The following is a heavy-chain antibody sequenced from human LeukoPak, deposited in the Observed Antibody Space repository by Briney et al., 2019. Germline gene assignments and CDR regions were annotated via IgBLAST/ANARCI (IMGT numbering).Heavy chain of an antibody. Sequence: QTLSLTCAIYGDSVSSNSVAWNWIRQSPSRGLEWLGRTYYRSEWYFDYAVSVKSRITINPDTSKNQMSLHLKSLIPEDTAVSYCARVRGSSWIDSWGQGTLVTVSS. CDR2: TYYRSEWYF. V-gene: IGHV6-1*01. CDR3: ARVRGSSWIDS. D-gene: IGHD3-10*01. CDR1: GDSVSSNSVA. J-gene: IGHJ5*01.